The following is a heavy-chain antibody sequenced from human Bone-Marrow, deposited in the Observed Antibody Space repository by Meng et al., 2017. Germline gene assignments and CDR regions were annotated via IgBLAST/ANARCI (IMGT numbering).Heavy chain of an antibody. J-gene: IGHJ4*02. V-gene: IGHV1-46*01. CDR1: GYTFTSYY. D-gene: IGHD3-16*01. CDR3: ARVARVKGTGGGGYFDY. Sequence: VQLVESGAEVKKPGSSVKVSCKASGYTFTSYYMHWVRQAPGQGLEWMGIINPSGGSTSYAQKFQGRVTMTRDTSTSTVYMELSSLRSEDTAVYYCARVARVKGTGGGGYFDYWGQGTLVTVSS. CDR2: INPSGGST.